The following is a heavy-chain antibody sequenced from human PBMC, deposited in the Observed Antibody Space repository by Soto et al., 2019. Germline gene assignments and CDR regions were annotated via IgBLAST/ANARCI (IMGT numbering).Heavy chain of an antibody. V-gene: IGHV4-39*01. D-gene: IGHD1-26*01. CDR1: GGSISSSNYY. J-gene: IGHJ5*02. CDR3: ATQEVGGSYAYTFDP. CDR2: IYYSGST. Sequence: SETLSLTCTVSGGSISSSNYYWGWIRQPPGKGLEWIGSIYYSGSTYYNPSLKSRVTISVGTSKNQFSLKLSSVTAADTAVYYCATQEVGGSYAYTFDPWGQGTLVTVSS.